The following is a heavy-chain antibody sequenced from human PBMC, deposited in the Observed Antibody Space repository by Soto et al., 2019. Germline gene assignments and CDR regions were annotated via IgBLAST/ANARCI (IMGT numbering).Heavy chain of an antibody. D-gene: IGHD3-22*01. J-gene: IGHJ4*01. Sequence: GGSLRLSCAASGLTFSNYAMSWVRQAPGKGLEWVSAISVSGGSTYYADSVRGRFTISRDNSKNMVYLQMNSLKTEDTGIYYCTTDSYSTMIVVRFDYWGHGTLVTVSS. CDR3: TTDSYSTMIVVRFDY. CDR1: GLTFSNYA. V-gene: IGHV3-23*01. CDR2: ISVSGGST.